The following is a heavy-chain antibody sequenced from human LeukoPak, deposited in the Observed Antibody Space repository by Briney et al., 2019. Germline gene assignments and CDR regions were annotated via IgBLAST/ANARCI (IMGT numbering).Heavy chain of an antibody. CDR2: INAGNGNT. V-gene: IGHV1-3*03. CDR1: GYTFTSYA. CDR3: ARDASYYDSSGYPTSVFDY. D-gene: IGHD3-22*01. J-gene: IGHJ4*02. Sequence: ASVKVSCKASGYTFTSYAMHWVRQAPGQRLEWMGWINAGNGNTKYSQEFQGRVTITRDTSASTAYMELSSLRSEDMAVHYCARDASYYDSSGYPTSVFDYWGQGTLVTVSS.